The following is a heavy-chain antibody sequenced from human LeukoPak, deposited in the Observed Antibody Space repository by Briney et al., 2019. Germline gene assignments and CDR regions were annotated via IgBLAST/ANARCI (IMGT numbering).Heavy chain of an antibody. CDR3: ARTTTDVLLWFGELEYYYYYMDV. Sequence: PGGSLRLSCAASGFTFSSYWMSWVRQAPGKGLEWVANIKQDGSEKYYVDSVKGRFTISRDNAKNSLYLQMNSLRAEDTAVYYCARTTTDVLLWFGELEYYYYYMDVWGKGTTVTVSS. V-gene: IGHV3-7*01. D-gene: IGHD3-10*01. CDR1: GFTFSSYW. J-gene: IGHJ6*03. CDR2: IKQDGSEK.